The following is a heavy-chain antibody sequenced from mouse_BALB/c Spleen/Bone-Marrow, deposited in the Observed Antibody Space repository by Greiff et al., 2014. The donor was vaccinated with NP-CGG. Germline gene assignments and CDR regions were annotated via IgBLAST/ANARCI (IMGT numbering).Heavy chain of an antibody. CDR3: ARWKDGYYSWFAY. CDR1: GYTFTEYT. Sequence: EVQLQESGPELVKPGASVKISCKTSGYTFTEYTMHWVKQSHGKSLEWIGGINPNNGGTSHNQKFKGKATLTVDKSSSTAYMELRSLTSEDSAVYYCARWKDGYYSWFAYWGQGTLVTVSA. CDR2: INPNNGGT. D-gene: IGHD2-3*01. V-gene: IGHV1-18*01. J-gene: IGHJ3*01.